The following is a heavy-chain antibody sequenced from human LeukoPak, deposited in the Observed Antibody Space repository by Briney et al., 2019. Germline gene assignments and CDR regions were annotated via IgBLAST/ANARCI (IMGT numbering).Heavy chain of an antibody. CDR3: ARHGTRYRYYFMDV. CDR2: INYSGST. J-gene: IGHJ6*03. Sequence: SETLSLTCTVSGGSISSSSYYWTWIRQPPGKGLEWIGEINYSGSTNYNPSLKSRITVSVDTSKNQFSLKLSSVTAADTAVYYCARHGTRYRYYFMDVWGKGTTVTISS. V-gene: IGHV4-39*01. CDR1: GGSISSSSYY. D-gene: IGHD1-1*01.